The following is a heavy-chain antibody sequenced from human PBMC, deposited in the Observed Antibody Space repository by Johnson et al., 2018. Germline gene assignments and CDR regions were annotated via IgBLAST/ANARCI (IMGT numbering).Heavy chain of an antibody. CDR1: GGSISNYY. CDR2: IYYSGST. D-gene: IGHD2-21*02. J-gene: IGHJ3*02. V-gene: IGHV4-59*01. Sequence: QVQLQESGPGLVKPSETLSLTCTVSGGSISNYYWSWIRQTPGKGLAWLGYIYYSGSTNYNPSLKSRVTISVDTSKNQFSLRLSSVTASETAVFSCASLVVVTATPRGGGAFDIWGRGTMVTVST. CDR3: ASLVVVTATPRGGGAFDI.